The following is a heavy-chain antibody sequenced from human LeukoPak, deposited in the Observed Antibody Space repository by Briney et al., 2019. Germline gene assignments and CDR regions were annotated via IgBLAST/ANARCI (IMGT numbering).Heavy chain of an antibody. CDR1: GFTFSSYA. Sequence: GGTLRLSCAASGFTFSSYAMHWVRQAPGQGLERVAVISYDGSNKYYADSVKGRFTISRDNSKNTLYLQMNSLGAEDTAVYYCARDPTRWGSGLDWFDPWGQGTLVTVSS. D-gene: IGHD3-22*01. J-gene: IGHJ5*02. CDR3: ARDPTRWGSGLDWFDP. V-gene: IGHV3-30-3*01. CDR2: ISYDGSNK.